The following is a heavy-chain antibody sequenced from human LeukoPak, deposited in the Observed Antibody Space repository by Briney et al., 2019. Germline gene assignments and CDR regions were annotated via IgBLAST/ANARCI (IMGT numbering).Heavy chain of an antibody. J-gene: IGHJ4*02. CDR2: INHSGST. D-gene: IGHD2-15*01. CDR1: GGSFSGYY. CDR3: ARGTSIVVVVAATPFYGY. V-gene: IGHV4-34*01. Sequence: SETLSLTCAVYGGSFSGYYWSEIRQPPGKGLDGIGVINHSGSTNYNPSLKSRVTISVDTSKNQFSLKLSSVTAADTAVYYCARGTSIVVVVAATPFYGYWGQGNLVTVSS.